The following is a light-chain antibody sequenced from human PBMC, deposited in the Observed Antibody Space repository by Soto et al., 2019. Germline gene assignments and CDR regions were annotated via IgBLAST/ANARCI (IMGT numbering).Light chain of an antibody. V-gene: IGKV1-33*01. CDR2: DAS. CDR3: QQYDNPRT. Sequence: DLQMTQSPSSLSASVGDRVTITCQASQDISNYLNWYQQKPGKAPKLLIYDASNLETGVPSRFSGSGSGTDFTFTISSLQPEDIATYYCQQYDNPRTFGQGTRLEIK. J-gene: IGKJ5*01. CDR1: QDISNY.